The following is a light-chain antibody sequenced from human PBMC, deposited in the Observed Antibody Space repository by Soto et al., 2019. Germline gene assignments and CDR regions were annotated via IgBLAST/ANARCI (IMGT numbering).Light chain of an antibody. Sequence: QSALTQPASVSGSPGQSITISCTGTSSDVGGYNYVSWYQHHPGKAPKLMIYEVSNRPSGVSNRFSGSKSGNTASLTISGLQAEDEAGYYCSSYTSSSTYVVFGGGTQLTVL. J-gene: IGLJ2*01. V-gene: IGLV2-14*01. CDR1: SSDVGGYNY. CDR2: EVS. CDR3: SSYTSSSTYVV.